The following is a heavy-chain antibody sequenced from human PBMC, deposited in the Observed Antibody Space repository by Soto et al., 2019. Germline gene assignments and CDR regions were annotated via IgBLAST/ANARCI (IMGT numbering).Heavy chain of an antibody. V-gene: IGHV3-30-3*01. CDR3: ASGRWHYSSGSIDY. D-gene: IGHD3-22*01. CDR1: GFTFSSYA. CDR2: ISYDGSKQ. Sequence: QVQLVESGGGVVQPGRSLRLSCAASGFTFSSYAMHWARQAPGKGLEWVAVISYDGSKQYYAESVKGRFTISRDNSKNTLYLQMNSLRAEDTAVYYCASGRWHYSSGSIDYWGQGTLVTVSS. J-gene: IGHJ4*02.